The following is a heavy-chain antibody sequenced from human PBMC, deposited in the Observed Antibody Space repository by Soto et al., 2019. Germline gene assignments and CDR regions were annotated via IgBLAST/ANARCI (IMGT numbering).Heavy chain of an antibody. V-gene: IGHV4-39*07. J-gene: IGHJ4*02. CDR1: GGSISSSSYY. CDR3: AREPRLFSLAMVRGSYDY. CDR2: IYYSGST. D-gene: IGHD3-10*01. Sequence: SETLSLTCTVSGGSISSSSYYWGWIRQPPGKGLEWIGSIYYSGSTYYNPSLKSRVTISVDTSKNQFSLKLSSVTAADTAVYYCAREPRLFSLAMVRGSYDYWGQGTLVTVSS.